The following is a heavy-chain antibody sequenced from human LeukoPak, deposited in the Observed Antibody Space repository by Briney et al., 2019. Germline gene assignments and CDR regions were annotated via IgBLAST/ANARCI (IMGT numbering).Heavy chain of an antibody. Sequence: PSETLSLTCAVYGGSFSGYYWSWIRQPPGKGLEWIGEINHSGSTNYNPSLKSRVTISVDTSKNQFSLKLSSVTAADTAVYYCARVIITMVRGVHKTRPFDYWGREPWSPSPQ. CDR1: GGSFSGYY. CDR3: ARVIITMVRGVHKTRPFDY. D-gene: IGHD3-10*01. CDR2: INHSGST. J-gene: IGHJ4*02. V-gene: IGHV4-34*01.